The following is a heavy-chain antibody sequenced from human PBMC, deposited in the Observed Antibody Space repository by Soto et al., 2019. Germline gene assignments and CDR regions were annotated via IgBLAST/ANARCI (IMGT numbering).Heavy chain of an antibody. CDR2: IYWDDDE. Sequence: QITLKESGPTLVKPTQTLTLTCTFSGFSLTTRGVGVGWIRQPPGKALEWLALIYWDDDEGYSPSLKSRLTINKDTPKNQVVLTMTHMDPVDTATYSCAHRPRGFSYHFDYWGQGTLVTVSS. CDR3: AHRPRGFSYHFDY. D-gene: IGHD5-18*01. CDR1: GFSLTTRGVG. V-gene: IGHV2-5*02. J-gene: IGHJ4*02.